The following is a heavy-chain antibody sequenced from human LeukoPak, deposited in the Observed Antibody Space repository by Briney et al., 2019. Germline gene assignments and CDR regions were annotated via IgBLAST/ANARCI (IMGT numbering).Heavy chain of an antibody. D-gene: IGHD1-1*01. CDR2: IHPSGTT. CDR1: GFSISLGYD. V-gene: IGHV4-38-2*02. Sequence: PSETLSLTCDVSGFSISLGYDWVWIRQPAGQGLEWIGSIHPSGTTFYNSSLNSRITMTIDAPKKQFSLRLSLVTAVDTAVYFCATERERRITDWGQGTLVTVSS. CDR3: ATERERRITD. J-gene: IGHJ4*02.